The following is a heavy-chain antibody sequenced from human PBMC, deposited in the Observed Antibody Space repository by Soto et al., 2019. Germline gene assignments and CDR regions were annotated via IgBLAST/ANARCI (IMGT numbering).Heavy chain of an antibody. CDR1: GGSISNFH. V-gene: IGHV4-59*01. CDR3: ALGGYNYGRPFDF. J-gene: IGHJ4*02. Sequence: SSENLSLTCNVPGGSISNFHLSWIRQPPGKGLEWIGYIYYSGNYYNPSLTSRVSMSLDKSKNQFSLHLKSVTAADTALYFCALGGYNYGRPFDFWGQGTRVTVYS. CDR2: IYYSGN. D-gene: IGHD5-18*01.